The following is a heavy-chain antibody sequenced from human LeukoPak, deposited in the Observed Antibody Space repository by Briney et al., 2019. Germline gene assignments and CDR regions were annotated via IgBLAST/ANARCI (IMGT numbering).Heavy chain of an antibody. D-gene: IGHD1-26*01. J-gene: IGHJ4*02. CDR1: GFTFSSYA. V-gene: IGHV3-30*14. Sequence: GGSLRLSCAASGFTFSSYAMHWVRQAPGKGLEWVAVISYDGSNKYYAGSMKGRFTLSRENAKNSLYLQMNSLRAGDTAVYYCARSSGGQYYFDYWGQGTLVTVSS. CDR2: ISYDGSNK. CDR3: ARSSGGQYYFDY.